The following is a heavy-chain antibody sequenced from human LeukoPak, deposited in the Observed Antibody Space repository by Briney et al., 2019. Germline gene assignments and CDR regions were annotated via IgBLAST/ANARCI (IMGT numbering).Heavy chain of an antibody. Sequence: ASVKVSCKASGYTFTGYYMHWVRQAPGQGLEWMGWINPNSGGTNYAQKFQGRVTMTRDTPISTAYMELSRLRSDDTAVYYCARERGSSGWYYFDYWGQGTLVTVSS. V-gene: IGHV1-2*02. CDR2: INPNSGGT. CDR1: GYTFTGYY. J-gene: IGHJ4*02. CDR3: ARERGSSGWYYFDY. D-gene: IGHD6-19*01.